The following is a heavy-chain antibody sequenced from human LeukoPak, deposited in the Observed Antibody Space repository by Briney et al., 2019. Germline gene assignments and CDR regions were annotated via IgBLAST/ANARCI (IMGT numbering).Heavy chain of an antibody. V-gene: IGHV3-15*01. CDR2: IKRNTQGATT. D-gene: IGHD2-15*01. J-gene: IGHJ4*02. CDR3: TTHPGYESY. Sequence: GGSLRLSCATSGFTFNLAWMSWVRQAPGKGLEWVGRIKRNTQGATTDYAAAVKGGFTISRDDSKNTLYLQMNSLEIEDTGVYYCTTHPGYESYWGQGTLVTVSS. CDR1: GFTFNLAW.